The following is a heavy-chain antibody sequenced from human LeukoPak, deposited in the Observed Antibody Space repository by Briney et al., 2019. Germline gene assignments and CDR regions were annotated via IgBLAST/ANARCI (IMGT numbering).Heavy chain of an antibody. CDR3: ARGQGTSGYSSAWHPGY. J-gene: IGHJ4*02. Sequence: PGGSLRLSCAASGFIVSSNYMAWVRRAPGKGLEYVSAISSNGGTTYYANSVKGRFTISRDNSKNTLYLQMDSLRTEDMAVYYCARGQGTSGYSSAWHPGYWGQGTLVTVSS. CDR1: GFIVSSNY. D-gene: IGHD6-19*01. CDR2: ISSNGGTT. V-gene: IGHV3-64*01.